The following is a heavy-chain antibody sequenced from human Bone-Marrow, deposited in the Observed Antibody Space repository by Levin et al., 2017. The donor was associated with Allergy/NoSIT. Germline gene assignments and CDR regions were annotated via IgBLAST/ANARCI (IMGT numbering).Heavy chain of an antibody. Sequence: SETLSLTCSVSGGSISSYYWSWIRQPPGKGLEWIGYIYYSGSTNYNPSLKSRVTISVDTSKSKFSLNLSSVTAADTAVYYCAHYNWSANWFDPWGQGTLVTVSS. CDR1: GGSISSYY. D-gene: IGHD1-20*01. V-gene: IGHV4-59*01. J-gene: IGHJ5*02. CDR2: IYYSGST. CDR3: AHYNWSANWFDP.